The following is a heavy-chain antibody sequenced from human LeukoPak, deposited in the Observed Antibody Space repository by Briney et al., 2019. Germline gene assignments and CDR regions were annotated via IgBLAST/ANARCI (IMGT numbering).Heavy chain of an antibody. CDR3: AKDPNGDYVGALDT. CDR1: GFTFSAYG. D-gene: IGHD4-17*01. Sequence: GGSLRLSCAASGFTFSAYGVTWVRQAPGKGLEWVSSMGVSGDNVHYADSVKGRFAISRDNSKNTLYLQMNSLRAEEAAVYYCAKDPNGDYVGALDTWGQGTMVIVSS. J-gene: IGHJ3*02. CDR2: MGVSGDNV. V-gene: IGHV3-23*01.